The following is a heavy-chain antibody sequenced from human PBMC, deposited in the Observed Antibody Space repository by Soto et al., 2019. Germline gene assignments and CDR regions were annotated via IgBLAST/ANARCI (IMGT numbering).Heavy chain of an antibody. V-gene: IGHV4-59*08. J-gene: IGHJ3*02. D-gene: IGHD6-19*01. Sequence: SETLSLTCTVSGGSISSYYWSWIRQPPGKGLEWIGYIYYSGSTNYNPSLKSRVTISVDTSKNQFSLKLSSVTAADTAVYYCARRGSSRGWYENVAFDIWGQGTMVTVSS. CDR1: GGSISSYY. CDR3: ARRGSSRGWYENVAFDI. CDR2: IYYSGST.